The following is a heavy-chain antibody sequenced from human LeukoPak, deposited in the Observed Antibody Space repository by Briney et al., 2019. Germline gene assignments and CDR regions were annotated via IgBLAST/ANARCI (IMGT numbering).Heavy chain of an antibody. CDR2: INQDGSEK. V-gene: IGHV3-7*01. Sequence: PGGSLRLSCAASGFNFNGKWMTWVRQAPGKGLYWLANINQDGSEKYYVDSVKGRFTISRDNAKSSLYLEMSGLRAEDTAVYYFADPPSDYWGQGTLVAVSS. CDR3: ADPPSDY. CDR1: GFNFNGKW. J-gene: IGHJ4*02.